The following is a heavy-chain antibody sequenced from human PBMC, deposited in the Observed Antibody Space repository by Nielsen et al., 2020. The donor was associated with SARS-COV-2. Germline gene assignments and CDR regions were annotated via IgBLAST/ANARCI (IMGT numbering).Heavy chain of an antibody. D-gene: IGHD3-10*01. CDR2: ISISSSTI. CDR1: GITFSSYS. V-gene: IGHV3-48*01. J-gene: IGHJ2*01. CDR3: ATCRGPYWYFDL. Sequence: GESLKISCATSGITFSSYSMNWVRQAPGKGLEWISYISISSSTIDYADSVKGRFTISRDNAKNSLYLQMNSLRAEDTAVYYCATCRGPYWYFDLWGRGTLATVSS.